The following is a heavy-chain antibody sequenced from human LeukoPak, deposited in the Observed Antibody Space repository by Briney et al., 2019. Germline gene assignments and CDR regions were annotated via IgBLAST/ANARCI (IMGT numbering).Heavy chain of an antibody. CDR3: ARDVVVVVGASRSNFYFYMDV. CDR1: GYTFTCYY. V-gene: IGHV1-2*02. J-gene: IGHJ6*03. D-gene: IGHD2-15*01. Sequence: GASVKVSCKASGYTFTCYYIHWVRQAPGQGLEWRGWINPNNGATNNAQKFQGRITMTRDTSITTAYMELSSLRSDDTAIYYCARDVVVVVGASRSNFYFYMDVWGKGTTVTVSS. CDR2: INPNNGAT.